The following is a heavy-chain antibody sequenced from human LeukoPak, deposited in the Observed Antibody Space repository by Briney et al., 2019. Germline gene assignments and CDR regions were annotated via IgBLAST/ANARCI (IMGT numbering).Heavy chain of an antibody. CDR2: ITRPGSST. CDR1: GFTLSGAA. D-gene: IGHD1-26*01. V-gene: IGHV3-23*01. CDR3: AKDVGGRLGP. J-gene: IGHJ5*02. Sequence: GSLRLSCSASGFTLSGAASTWVRQAPGKGLEWVSTITRPGSSTYYSDSVKGRFTISRDSARNTLFLQMNGLRLDGSAIYYCAKDVGGRLGPWGQGALVTVSS.